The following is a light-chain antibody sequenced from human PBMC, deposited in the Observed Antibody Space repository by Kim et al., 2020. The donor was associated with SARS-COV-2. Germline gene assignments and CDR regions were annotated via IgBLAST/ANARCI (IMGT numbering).Light chain of an antibody. CDR2: DPS. CDR1: QSVSSS. CDR3: QQRSNWPLT. J-gene: IGKJ4*01. V-gene: IGKV3-11*01. Sequence: LAPGETASLCCRARQSVSSSLAWYQQKPGQAPRLLIYDPSNRVTVIPARFSGSGSGTDFTLTISSLEPEDFAVYYCQQRSNWPLTFGGGTKADIK.